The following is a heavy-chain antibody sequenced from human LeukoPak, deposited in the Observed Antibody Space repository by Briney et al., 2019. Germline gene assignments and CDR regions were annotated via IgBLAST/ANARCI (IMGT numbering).Heavy chain of an antibody. CDR1: GLTFSSHW. Sequence: HPGGSLRLSCAASGLTFSSHWMHWVRHAPGKGLVWVSRITNDGSSTTYADSVKGRFTISRDNSKNTLYLQMNSLRAEDTAVYYCAKDAEDPQRNYFDYWGQGTLVTVSS. CDR2: ITNDGSST. CDR3: AKDAEDPQRNYFDY. V-gene: IGHV3-74*01. J-gene: IGHJ4*02.